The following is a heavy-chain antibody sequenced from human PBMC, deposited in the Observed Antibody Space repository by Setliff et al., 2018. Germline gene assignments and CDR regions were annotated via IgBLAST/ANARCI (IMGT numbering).Heavy chain of an antibody. CDR2: IYTDGST. Sequence: PSETLSLTCTVSGDSMSSAKYYWRWIRQSAGKGLECIGRIYTDGSTKYNPSLNSRVTLSIDTSKNQFSLRLSSVTAADTAVYFCARVTGFLYMDVWGKGTTVTVSS. J-gene: IGHJ6*03. CDR1: GDSMSSAKYY. D-gene: IGHD3-3*01. V-gene: IGHV4-61*02. CDR3: ARVTGFLYMDV.